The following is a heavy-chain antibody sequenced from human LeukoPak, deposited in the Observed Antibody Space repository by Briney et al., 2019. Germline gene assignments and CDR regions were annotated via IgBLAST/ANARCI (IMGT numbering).Heavy chain of an antibody. CDR3: ARRPVVGPGAIDY. J-gene: IGHJ4*02. CDR2: IYYSGST. D-gene: IGHD2-2*01. CDR1: GGSITSSSYY. Sequence: SETLSLTCTVSGGSITSSSYYWGWIRQPPGKELEWIGSIYYSGSTYYNPSLKSRVTISVDTSKNQFSLKLSSVTAADTAVYYCARRPVVGPGAIDYWGQGTLVTVSS. V-gene: IGHV4-39*01.